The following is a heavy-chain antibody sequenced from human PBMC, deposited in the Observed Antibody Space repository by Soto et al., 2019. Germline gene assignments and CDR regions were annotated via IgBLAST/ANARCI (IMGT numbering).Heavy chain of an antibody. D-gene: IGHD2-2*01. Sequence: ASVKVSCKASGYTFTSYAMHWVRQAPGQRLEWMGWINAGNGNTKYSQKFQGRVTITRDTSASTAYMELSSLRSEDTAVYYCARGPAIVVVPAAHTPRYYYGMDVWGTGTTVTVSS. V-gene: IGHV1-3*01. J-gene: IGHJ6*04. CDR2: INAGNGNT. CDR1: GYTFTSYA. CDR3: ARGPAIVVVPAAHTPRYYYGMDV.